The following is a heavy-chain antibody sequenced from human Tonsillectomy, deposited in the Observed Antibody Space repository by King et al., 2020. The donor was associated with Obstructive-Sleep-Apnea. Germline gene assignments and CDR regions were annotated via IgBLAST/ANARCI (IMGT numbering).Heavy chain of an antibody. CDR2: IISSSSYI. CDR1: GFTFSDYY. D-gene: IGHD3-22*01. CDR3: ARDGYYYDSSGSYYFDY. Sequence: VQLVESGGGLVKPGGSLRLSCAASGFTFSDYYMNWVRQAPGKGLQWVSSIISSSSYIYYAASVKGRFTISRDNAKNSLYLQMNSLRVEDTAVYYCARDGYYYDSSGSYYFDYWGQGTLVTVSS. J-gene: IGHJ4*02. V-gene: IGHV3-21*01.